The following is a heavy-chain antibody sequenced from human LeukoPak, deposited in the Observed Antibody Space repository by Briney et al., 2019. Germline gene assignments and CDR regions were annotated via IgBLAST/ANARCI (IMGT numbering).Heavy chain of an antibody. D-gene: IGHD4-23*01. Sequence: GASVKVSCKTPGDTFSSYGISWVRQAPGQGLEWMGRIIPIVGSTNYAEKLQGRVTITADKSTSTVYMELSSLRSEDTAVYYCARHYGGLDDYWGQGTLIIVSS. CDR3: ARHYGGLDDY. J-gene: IGHJ4*02. V-gene: IGHV1-69*04. CDR2: IIPIVGST. CDR1: GDTFSSYG.